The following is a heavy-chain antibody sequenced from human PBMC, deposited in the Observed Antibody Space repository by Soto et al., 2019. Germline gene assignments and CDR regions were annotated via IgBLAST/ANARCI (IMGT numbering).Heavy chain of an antibody. V-gene: IGHV4-59*08. J-gene: IGHJ4*02. CDR3: ARQMRGPIPYFGWLSPVTS. D-gene: IGHD3-9*01. CDR2: IYYSGTT. CDR1: GGSIRSHY. Sequence: TSETLSLTCTVSGGSIRSHYWSWIRQPPGKGLEWIGYIYYSGTTNYNPSLKGRVILSVDTSKNQFSLKLNSVTAADTAVYYCARQMRGPIPYFGWLSPVTSWGQGTQVTVSS.